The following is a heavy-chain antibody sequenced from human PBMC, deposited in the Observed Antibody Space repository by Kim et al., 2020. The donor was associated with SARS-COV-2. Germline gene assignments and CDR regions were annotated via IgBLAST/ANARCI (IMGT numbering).Heavy chain of an antibody. V-gene: IGHV4-31*03. Sequence: SETLSLTCTVSGGSISSGGYYWSWIRQHPGKGLEWIGYIYYSGSTYDNPSLKSRVTISVDTSKNQFSLKLSSVTAADTAVYYCARRQTYYYGSGSYPNGGDAFDIWGQGTMVTVSS. D-gene: IGHD3-10*01. CDR3: ARRQTYYYGSGSYPNGGDAFDI. J-gene: IGHJ3*02. CDR2: IYYSGST. CDR1: GGSISSGGYY.